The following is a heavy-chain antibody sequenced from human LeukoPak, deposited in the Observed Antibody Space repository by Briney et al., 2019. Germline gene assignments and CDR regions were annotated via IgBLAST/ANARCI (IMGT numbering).Heavy chain of an antibody. Sequence: SETLSLTCTVSGGSISSYYWSWIRQPPGKGLEWIGYIYYSGSTNYNPSLKSRVTISVDTSKNQFSLKLSSVTAADTAVYYCARHTRQRTGIPHSSYFDYWGQGTLVTVSS. V-gene: IGHV4-59*08. CDR3: ARHTRQRTGIPHSSYFDY. D-gene: IGHD3/OR15-3a*01. CDR1: GGSISSYY. CDR2: IYYSGST. J-gene: IGHJ4*02.